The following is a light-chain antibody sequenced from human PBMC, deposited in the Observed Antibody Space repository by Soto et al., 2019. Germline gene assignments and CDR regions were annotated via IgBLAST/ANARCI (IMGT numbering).Light chain of an antibody. J-gene: IGKJ1*01. Sequence: EIVLTQSPASLSLSPGGRATLSCRASQSVGSFLAWYQQKPGQAPRLLIYDASNRAPGIPPRFSGSGSGTDFTLTISSLEPEDFAVYYCQQRNYWPTFGQGTKVDIK. V-gene: IGKV3-11*01. CDR1: QSVGSF. CDR2: DAS. CDR3: QQRNYWPT.